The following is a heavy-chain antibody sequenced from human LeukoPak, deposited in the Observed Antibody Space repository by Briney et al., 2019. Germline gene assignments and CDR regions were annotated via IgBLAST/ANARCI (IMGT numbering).Heavy chain of an antibody. CDR2: IYTSGST. D-gene: IGHD3-22*01. V-gene: IGHV4-4*07. Sequence: SETLSLTCTVSGGSISSYYWSWIRQPAGKGLEWIGRIYTSGSTNYNPSLKSRVTISVDTSKNQFSLKLSSVTAADTAVYYCARAPPYYYDSSGQGDYWGQGTLVTVSS. CDR1: GGSISSYY. CDR3: ARAPPYYYDSSGQGDY. J-gene: IGHJ4*02.